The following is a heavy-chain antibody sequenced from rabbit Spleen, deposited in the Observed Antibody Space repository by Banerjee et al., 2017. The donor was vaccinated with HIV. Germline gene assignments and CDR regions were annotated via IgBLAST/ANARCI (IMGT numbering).Heavy chain of an antibody. CDR3: PKNTGGGDLTRLDL. D-gene: IGHD2-1*01. J-gene: IGHJ3*01. CDR2: ITAGSSGRT. Sequence: QSLEESGGGLVQPGASLTLTCTASGFSFSSAYYICWVRQAPGKGLEWIGCITAGSSGRTYYATWAKGRFTISTTSSTTVTLQMTSLTAADTATYFCPKNTGGGDLTRLDLWGPGTLVTV. V-gene: IGHV1S40*01. CDR1: GFSFSSAYY.